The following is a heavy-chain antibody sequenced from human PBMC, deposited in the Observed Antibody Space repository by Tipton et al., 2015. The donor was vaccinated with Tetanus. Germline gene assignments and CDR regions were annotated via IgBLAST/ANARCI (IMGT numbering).Heavy chain of an antibody. Sequence: QVQLVQSGAEVKKPGASVKVSCTANGYSFTSYGINWVRQAPGQGLEWLGYMDPHTGHATYAQKFQGRVTMTSDISETTTYMELKNLRSDDTAIYYCARGNRGSSWYFWGQGTLVTVSS. D-gene: IGHD6-13*01. V-gene: IGHV1-8*01. J-gene: IGHJ4*02. CDR2: MDPHTGHA. CDR3: ARGNRGSSWYF. CDR1: GYSFTSYG.